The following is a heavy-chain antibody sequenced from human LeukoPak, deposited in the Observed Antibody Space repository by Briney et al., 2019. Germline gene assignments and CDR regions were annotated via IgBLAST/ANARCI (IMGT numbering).Heavy chain of an antibody. J-gene: IGHJ6*02. D-gene: IGHD3-10*01. CDR1: GYTLTGYY. Sequence: ASVKVSCKASGYTLTGYYMHWVRQAPGQGLEWMGWINPNSSGTNYAQKFQGRVTMTRDTSISTAYMELSRLRSDDTAVYYCAAALTMVRGVITLYYYYGMDVWGQGTTVTVSS. V-gene: IGHV1-2*02. CDR2: INPNSSGT. CDR3: AAALTMVRGVITLYYYYGMDV.